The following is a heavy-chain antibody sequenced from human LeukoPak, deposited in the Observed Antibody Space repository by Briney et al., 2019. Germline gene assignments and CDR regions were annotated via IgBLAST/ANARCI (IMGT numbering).Heavy chain of an antibody. CDR1: GFTFDNYA. J-gene: IGHJ4*02. V-gene: IGHV3-23*01. CDR3: AKDLRGYDRPSDY. D-gene: IGHD5-12*01. Sequence: GGSLRLSCAASGFTFDNYAMNWVRQAPGKGLEWVSGISGSGGSTDYADSVKGRFTISRDNSKNTLYLQMNSLRAEDAAVYYCAKDLRGYDRPSDYWGQGTLVTVSS. CDR2: ISGSGGST.